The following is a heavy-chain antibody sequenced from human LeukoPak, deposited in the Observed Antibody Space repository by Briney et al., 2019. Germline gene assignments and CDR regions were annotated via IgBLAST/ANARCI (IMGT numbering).Heavy chain of an antibody. Sequence: ASVKVSCKASGYTFTSQYVHWVRQAPGRGLEWMGWINPNNGGTNYAQKFQGRVTMTGDTSITTAYMELKRLRSDDTAVYYCARDFSAGSGYYYYWFDPWGQGTLVTVSS. J-gene: IGHJ5*02. CDR1: GYTFTSQY. V-gene: IGHV1-2*02. CDR3: ARDFSAGSGYYYYWFDP. D-gene: IGHD3-22*01. CDR2: INPNNGGT.